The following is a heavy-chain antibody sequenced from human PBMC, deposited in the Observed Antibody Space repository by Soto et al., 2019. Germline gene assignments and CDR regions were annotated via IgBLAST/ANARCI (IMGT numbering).Heavy chain of an antibody. V-gene: IGHV2-70*01. J-gene: IGHJ4*02. CDR1: GFSLSTSGMC. D-gene: IGHD3-3*01. CDR2: IDWDDDK. Sequence: SGPTLVNPTQTLTLTCTFSGFSLSTSGMCVSWIRQPPWKALEWLALIDWDDDKYYSTSLKTRLTISKDTSKNQVVLTMTNMDPVDTATYYCASYYTTSGYFDYWGQGTLVTVSS. CDR3: ASYYTTSGYFDY.